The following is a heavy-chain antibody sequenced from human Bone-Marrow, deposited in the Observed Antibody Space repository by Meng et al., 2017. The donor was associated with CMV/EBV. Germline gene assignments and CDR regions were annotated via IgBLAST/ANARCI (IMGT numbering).Heavy chain of an antibody. CDR1: GYTFTSYD. Sequence: ASVKVSCKASGYTFTSYDINWVRQATGQGLEWMGWMNPNSGNTGYAQKFQGRVTITRNTSISTAYMELRSLRSDDTAVYYCARDGYDILTGHDAFDIWGQGTMVTVSS. D-gene: IGHD3-9*01. CDR3: ARDGYDILTGHDAFDI. CDR2: MNPNSGNT. V-gene: IGHV1-8*03. J-gene: IGHJ3*02.